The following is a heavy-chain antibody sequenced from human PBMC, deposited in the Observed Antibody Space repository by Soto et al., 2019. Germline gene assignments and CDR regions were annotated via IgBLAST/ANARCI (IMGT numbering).Heavy chain of an antibody. CDR2: ISSGSDTI. J-gene: IGHJ4*02. CDR3: ARVSTTWEDDY. Sequence: EVQLVESGGGLVQPGGSLRLSCAASGFTFSDYGVNCVRQAPGKGLEWISYISSGSDTIYYADSVKGRFTISRDNAKKSLFLQMTSLRDEDTAVYYCARVSTTWEDDYWGQGTLVTVYS. CDR1: GFTFSDYG. D-gene: IGHD1-26*01. V-gene: IGHV3-48*02.